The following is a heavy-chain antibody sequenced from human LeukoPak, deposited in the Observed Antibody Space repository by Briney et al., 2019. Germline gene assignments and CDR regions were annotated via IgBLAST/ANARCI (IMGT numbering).Heavy chain of an antibody. CDR2: ISAYNGNT. V-gene: IGHV1-18*04. CDR3: AREGDFYDSSGYSEPEFDY. D-gene: IGHD3-22*01. J-gene: IGHJ4*02. CDR1: GYTFTGYY. Sequence: GASVKVSCKASGYTFTGYYMHWVRQAPGQGLEWMGWISAYNGNTNYAQKLQGRVTMTTDTSTSTAYMELRSLRSDDTAVYYCAREGDFYDSSGYSEPEFDYWGQGTLVTVSS.